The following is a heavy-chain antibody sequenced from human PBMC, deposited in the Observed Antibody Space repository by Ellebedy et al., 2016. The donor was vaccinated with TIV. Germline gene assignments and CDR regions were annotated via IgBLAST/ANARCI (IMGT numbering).Heavy chain of an antibody. Sequence: ASVKVSXKASGYTFTSYGISWVRQAPGQGLEWMGWISAYNGNTNYAQKLQGRVTMTTDTSTSTAYMELRSLRSDDTAVYYCARDQSGSGYDRGHYYGMDVWGQGTTVTVSS. V-gene: IGHV1-18*01. CDR1: GYTFTSYG. CDR2: ISAYNGNT. CDR3: ARDQSGSGYDRGHYYGMDV. D-gene: IGHD5-12*01. J-gene: IGHJ6*02.